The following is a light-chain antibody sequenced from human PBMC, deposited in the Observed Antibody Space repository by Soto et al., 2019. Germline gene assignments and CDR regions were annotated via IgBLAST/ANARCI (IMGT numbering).Light chain of an antibody. V-gene: IGKV1-27*01. CDR2: AAS. Sequence: DIQMTQSPSSLSASVGDRVTITCRASQGISNYLAWNQQKPGKVPKLLIYAASTLQSGVPSRFSGSGSGTDFTLTSSSLQPEAVATYYCQRYNSAPWAFGPGTKVEIK. J-gene: IGKJ1*01. CDR1: QGISNY. CDR3: QRYNSAPWA.